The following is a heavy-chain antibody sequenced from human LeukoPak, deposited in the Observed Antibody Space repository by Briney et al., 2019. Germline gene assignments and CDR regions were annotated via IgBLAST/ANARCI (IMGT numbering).Heavy chain of an antibody. J-gene: IGHJ5*02. Sequence: SETLSLTCTVSGGSISSSSYYWGWIRQPPGKGLEWIGSIYYSGSTYYNPSLKSRVTISVDTSKNQFSLKLSSVTAADTAVYYCARHAGFLEWLLADNWFDPWGQGALVTVSS. V-gene: IGHV4-39*01. CDR1: GGSISSSSYY. CDR2: IYYSGST. D-gene: IGHD3-3*01. CDR3: ARHAGFLEWLLADNWFDP.